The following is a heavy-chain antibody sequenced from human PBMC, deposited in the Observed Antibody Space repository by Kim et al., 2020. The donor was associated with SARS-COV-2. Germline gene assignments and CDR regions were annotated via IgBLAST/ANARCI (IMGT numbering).Heavy chain of an antibody. V-gene: IGHV3-48*03. CDR2: ISSSGSTI. D-gene: IGHD2-15*01. Sequence: GGSLRLSGAASGFTFSSYEMNWVRQAPGKGLEWVSYISSSGSTIYYADYVKGRFTISRDNAKNSLYLQMNSLRAEDTAVYYFARDGRMIFHYYMDVWGKGTTVTVSS. CDR1: GFTFSSYE. J-gene: IGHJ6*03. CDR3: ARDGRMIFHYYMDV.